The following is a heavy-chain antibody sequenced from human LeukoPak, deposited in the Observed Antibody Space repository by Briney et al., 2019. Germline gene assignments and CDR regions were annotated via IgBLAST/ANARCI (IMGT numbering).Heavy chain of an antibody. CDR3: ARVDYYNSSGYLY. D-gene: IGHD3-22*01. Sequence: GASVKVSCXTSGYIFTSFDISWVRQAAGQGLEWMGWMNPNSGKTGYSQRFQDRVTMTRSTSISTAYMELSGLRSDDMAIYYCARVDYYNSSGYLYWGPGTLATVSS. J-gene: IGHJ4*02. CDR1: GYIFTSFD. CDR2: MNPNSGKT. V-gene: IGHV1-8*01.